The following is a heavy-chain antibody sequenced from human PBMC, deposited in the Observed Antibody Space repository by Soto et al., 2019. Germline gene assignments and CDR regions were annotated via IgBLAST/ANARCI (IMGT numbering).Heavy chain of an antibody. CDR1: GGSISTDNW. CDR3: ARGGRWLFDY. J-gene: IGHJ4*02. V-gene: IGHV4-4*02. CDR2: IYHSGNT. Sequence: QVQLMESGPGLVKPSGTLSLTCAVSGGSISTDNWWSWVHQPPGKGLEWVGEIYHSGNTNYNPSLKSRLTISIDKSKDQFSLDVTFVTAADTAVYYCARGGRWLFDYWGQGALVTVSS. D-gene: IGHD5-12*01.